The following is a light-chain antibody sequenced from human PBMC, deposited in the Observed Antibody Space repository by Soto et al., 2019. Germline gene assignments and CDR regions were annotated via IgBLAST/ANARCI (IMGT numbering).Light chain of an antibody. CDR1: QSVSSSH. CDR2: GTS. CDR3: QQYGSSVT. Sequence: VVLTQSPGTLSLSPGERATLSCRARQSVSSSHLGWYQQKPGQAPRLLIYGTSSRATGVADRFSGSGSGTDFTLTISRLEPEDSAVYYCQQYGSSVTFGQGTKVEIK. V-gene: IGKV3-20*01. J-gene: IGKJ1*01.